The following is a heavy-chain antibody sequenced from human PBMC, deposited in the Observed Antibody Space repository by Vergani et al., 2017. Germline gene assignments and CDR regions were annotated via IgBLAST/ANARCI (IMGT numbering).Heavy chain of an antibody. CDR2: ISGSGGST. CDR1: GFTFSSYA. Sequence: EVQLLESGGGLVQPGGSLRLSCAASGFTFSSYAMSWVRQAPGKGLEWVSAISGSGGSTYYADSVKGRFTISRDNSKNTLYLQMNSLRAEDTAVYYCAKDGAVAGTFDYYYYYYMDVWGKXP. J-gene: IGHJ6*03. D-gene: IGHD6-19*01. V-gene: IGHV3-23*01. CDR3: AKDGAVAGTFDYYYYYYMDV.